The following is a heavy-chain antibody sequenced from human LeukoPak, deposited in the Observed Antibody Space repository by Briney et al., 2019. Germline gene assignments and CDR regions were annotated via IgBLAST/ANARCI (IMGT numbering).Heavy chain of an antibody. J-gene: IGHJ4*02. CDR3: AKDHRYFDWLSDPYYFDY. CDR1: GFTSSSYG. D-gene: IGHD3-9*01. CDR2: IRYDGSNK. Sequence: GGSLRLSCAASGFTSSSYGMHWVRQAPGKGLEWVAFIRYDGSNKYYADSVKGRFTISRDNSKNTLYLQMNSLRAEDTAVYYCAKDHRYFDWLSDPYYFDYWGQGTLVTVSS. V-gene: IGHV3-30*02.